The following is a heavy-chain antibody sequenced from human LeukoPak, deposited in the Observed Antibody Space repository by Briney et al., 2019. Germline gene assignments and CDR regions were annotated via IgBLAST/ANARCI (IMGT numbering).Heavy chain of an antibody. CDR2: IYPGDSDT. J-gene: IGHJ4*02. V-gene: IGHV5-51*01. CDR1: GYTFAGYW. CDR3: TRRDGYNSPFDY. D-gene: IGHD5-24*01. Sequence: GESLQISCKGSGYTFAGYWIGWVRQRPGKGLEWMGIIYPGDSDTRYSPSFQGQVTISADKSVSTAYLQWSSLKASDTAMYYCTRRDGYNSPFDYWGQGTLVTVSS.